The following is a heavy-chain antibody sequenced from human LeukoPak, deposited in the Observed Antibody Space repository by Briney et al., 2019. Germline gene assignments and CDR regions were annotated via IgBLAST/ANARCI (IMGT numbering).Heavy chain of an antibody. Sequence: PSETLSLTCTVSGGSISSSSYYWGWIRRPPGKGLEWIGSIYYSGSTYYNPSLKSRVTISVDTSKNQFSLKLSSVTAADTAVYYCARQHGSMIKGVYFDYWGQGTLVTVSS. CDR1: GGSISSSSYY. J-gene: IGHJ4*02. CDR3: ARQHGSMIKGVYFDY. CDR2: IYYSGST. D-gene: IGHD3-22*01. V-gene: IGHV4-39*01.